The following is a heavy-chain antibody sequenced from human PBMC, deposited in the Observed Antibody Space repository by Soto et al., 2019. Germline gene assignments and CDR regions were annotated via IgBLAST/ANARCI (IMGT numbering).Heavy chain of an antibody. CDR1: GFTFTSSA. D-gene: IGHD4-17*01. CDR3: AALSYDYGDYGDAFDI. V-gene: IGHV1-58*01. CDR2: IVVGSGNT. J-gene: IGHJ3*02. Sequence: AASVKVSCKASGFTFTSSAVQWVRQARGQRLEWIGWIVVGSGNTNYAQKFQERVTITRDMSTSTAYMELSSLRSEDTAVYYCAALSYDYGDYGDAFDIWGQGTMVTVSS.